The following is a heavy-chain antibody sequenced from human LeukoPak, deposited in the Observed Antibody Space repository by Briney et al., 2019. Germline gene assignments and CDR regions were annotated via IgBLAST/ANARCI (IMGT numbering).Heavy chain of an antibody. CDR3: ARGSYYGSGNRSPLYYFDY. D-gene: IGHD3-10*01. Sequence: GGSLRLSCAASGFTVSSNYTSWVRQAPGKGLEWVSVIYSGGSTYYADSVKGRFTISRDNSKNTLYLQMNSLRAEDTAVYYCARGSYYGSGNRSPLYYFDYWGQGTLVTVSS. CDR2: IYSGGST. CDR1: GFTVSSNY. V-gene: IGHV3-66*01. J-gene: IGHJ4*02.